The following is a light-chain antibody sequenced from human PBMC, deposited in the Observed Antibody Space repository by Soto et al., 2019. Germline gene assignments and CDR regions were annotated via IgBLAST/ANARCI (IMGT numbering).Light chain of an antibody. CDR3: AARDDSLKGWV. CDR2: GAN. CDR1: SSNIGAGFD. V-gene: IGLV1-40*01. Sequence: QSVLTQPPSVSGAPGQRVTISCTGSSSNIGAGFDVHWYHQIAGTAPKLLIYGANQRPSGVPDRFSGSKSGTAASLAIVGLQSEDEGDYYCAARDDSLKGWVFGGGTKLTVL. J-gene: IGLJ3*02.